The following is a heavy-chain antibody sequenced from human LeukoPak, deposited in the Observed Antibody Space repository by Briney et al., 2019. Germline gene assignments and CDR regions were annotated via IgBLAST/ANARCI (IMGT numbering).Heavy chain of an antibody. CDR1: GFTFSSYS. Sequence: PGGSLRLSCAASGFTFSSYSMNWVRQAPGKGLEWVSSISSSSSYIYYADSVKGRFTISRDNAKNSLYLQMNSLRAEDTAVYYCASDEIPGYCSSTSCKTFDYWGLGTLVTVSS. CDR3: ASDEIPGYCSSTSCKTFDY. CDR2: ISSSSSYI. D-gene: IGHD2-2*01. J-gene: IGHJ4*02. V-gene: IGHV3-21*01.